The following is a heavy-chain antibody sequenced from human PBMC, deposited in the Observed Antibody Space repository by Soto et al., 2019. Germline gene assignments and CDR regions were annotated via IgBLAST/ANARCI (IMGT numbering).Heavy chain of an antibody. CDR3: SRGTSIPASGDY. V-gene: IGHV1-18*01. CDR2: VSAYNGEQ. Sequence: QVQLVQSGAEVKKPGASVKVSCKASGYTFTNYGINWVRQAPGQGLEWLGWVSAYNGEQRYAQRVQARVIMTTDSSTTTAYMELRSLRSDDTAVYYCSRGTSIPASGDYWGQGTLVTVSS. J-gene: IGHJ4*01. CDR1: GYTFTNYG. D-gene: IGHD6-6*01.